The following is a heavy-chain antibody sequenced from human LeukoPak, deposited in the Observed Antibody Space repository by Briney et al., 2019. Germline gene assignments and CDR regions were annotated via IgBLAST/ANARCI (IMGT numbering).Heavy chain of an antibody. CDR1: GGSISSYY. V-gene: IGHV4-4*07. CDR2: IYTSGST. Sequence: PSETQSLTCTVCGGSISSYYWSWIRQPAGKGREWIGRIYTSGSTNYNPSLKSRVTMSVDTSKNQFSLKLSSVTAADTAVYYCARTYCSSTSCSKGSFGYWGQGTLVTVSS. J-gene: IGHJ4*02. CDR3: ARTYCSSTSCSKGSFGY. D-gene: IGHD2-2*01.